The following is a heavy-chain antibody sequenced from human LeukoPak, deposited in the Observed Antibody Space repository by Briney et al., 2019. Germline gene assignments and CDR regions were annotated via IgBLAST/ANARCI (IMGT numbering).Heavy chain of an antibody. V-gene: IGHV4-34*01. J-gene: IGHJ4*02. CDR2: INHSGVT. Sequence: SETLSLTCAVFGGSFSSYNWYWLRQSPRKGLEWIGEINHSGVTNYNPSLKSRLTISQDTSNNQFSVKLTSVTAADTAVYYCARGIYTDVSTFVGHFDCWGRGTMVTVSS. CDR1: GGSFSSYN. CDR3: ARGIYTDVSTFVGHFDC. D-gene: IGHD5/OR15-5a*01.